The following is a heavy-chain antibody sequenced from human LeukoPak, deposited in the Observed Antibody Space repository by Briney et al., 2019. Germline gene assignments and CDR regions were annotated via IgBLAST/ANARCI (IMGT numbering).Heavy chain of an antibody. D-gene: IGHD6-6*01. CDR3: AILTTHSSSSQFDY. CDR1: GFTFSRYA. V-gene: IGHV3-23*01. CDR2: ISGSGTIT. J-gene: IGHJ4*02. Sequence: PGGSLRLSCAASGFTFSRYAMSWVRQAPGKGLEWVSAISGSGTITYYADSVKVRFTISRDNSKDTLSLQMNSLRAEDTAIYFCAILTTHSSSSQFDYWGQGTLVTVSS.